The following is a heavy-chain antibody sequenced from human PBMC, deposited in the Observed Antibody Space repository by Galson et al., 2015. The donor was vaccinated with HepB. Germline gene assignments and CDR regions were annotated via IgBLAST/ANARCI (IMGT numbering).Heavy chain of an antibody. Sequence: SLRLSCAASGFTFSTNGMHWVRQAPGKGPEWVALIWFDGSKKYYADSVKGRFTISRDNSKKTLYLEMDSLRVDDTAVYYCARGFSSSWSNYHYYMDHWGKGTTVTV. CDR3: ARGFSSSWSNYHYYMDH. CDR1: GFTFSTNG. J-gene: IGHJ6*03. V-gene: IGHV3-33*01. CDR2: IWFDGSKK. D-gene: IGHD3-22*01.